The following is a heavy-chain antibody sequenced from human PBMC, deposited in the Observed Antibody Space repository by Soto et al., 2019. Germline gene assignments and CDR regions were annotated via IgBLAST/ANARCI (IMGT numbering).Heavy chain of an antibody. CDR2: IYWDDDK. Sequence: QITLNESGPTVVRPTETLTLTCRFSGFSLTTSGVGVGWIRQSPGKAPEWLALIYWDDDKRYSASLKSRLTITKDTSKNQVVLTVSDLDLTDTATYYCAHRVLRTVFGLVTTNAIYFDFWGQGTPVAVSS. V-gene: IGHV2-5*02. J-gene: IGHJ4*02. D-gene: IGHD3-3*01. CDR1: GFSLTTSGVG. CDR3: AHRVLRTVFGLVTTNAIYFDF.